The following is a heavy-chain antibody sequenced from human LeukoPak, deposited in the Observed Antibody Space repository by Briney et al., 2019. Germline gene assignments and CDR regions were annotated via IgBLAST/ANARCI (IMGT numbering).Heavy chain of an antibody. Sequence: SETLSLTCTVSGGSISSSSYYWGWIRQPPGKGLEWIGSIYYSGSTYYNPSLKSRVTISQDTSKNQFSLKLSSVTAADTAVYYCARQAAAAGDYWGQGTLVTVSS. CDR1: GGSISSSSYY. V-gene: IGHV4-39*01. J-gene: IGHJ4*02. CDR2: IYYSGST. CDR3: ARQAAAAGDY. D-gene: IGHD6-13*01.